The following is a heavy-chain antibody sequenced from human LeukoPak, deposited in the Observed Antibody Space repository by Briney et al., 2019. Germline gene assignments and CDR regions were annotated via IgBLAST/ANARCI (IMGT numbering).Heavy chain of an antibody. J-gene: IGHJ4*02. Sequence: PGGSLRLSCAASGFTFSSYGMHWVRQAPGKGLEWVAVIWYDGSNKYYADSVKGRFTISRDNSQNTLYLQMNSLRAEDTAVYYCARDLRYCSSTSCYAALGHWGQGTLVTVSS. CDR2: IWYDGSNK. CDR1: GFTFSSYG. V-gene: IGHV3-33*01. CDR3: ARDLRYCSSTSCYAALGH. D-gene: IGHD2-2*01.